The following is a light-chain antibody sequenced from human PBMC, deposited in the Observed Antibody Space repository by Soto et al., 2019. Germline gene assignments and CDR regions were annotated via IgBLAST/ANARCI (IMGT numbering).Light chain of an antibody. J-gene: IGKJ1*01. CDR1: QSVGSSY. CDR3: QKYDKWPWT. CDR2: GAS. V-gene: IGKV3-20*01. Sequence: EIVLTQSPCTRSLAPGERATLPCTASQSVGSSYLAWYQQKPGPAPRLLIYGASSRATGIPDRFSGSGSGTEFTLTISSLQSEDFAVYYCQKYDKWPWTFGQGTKVYIK.